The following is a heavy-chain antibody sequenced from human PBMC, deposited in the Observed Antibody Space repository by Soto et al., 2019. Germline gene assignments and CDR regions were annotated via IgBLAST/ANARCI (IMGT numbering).Heavy chain of an antibody. V-gene: IGHV1-18*01. CDR2: VSAHNGNT. D-gene: IGHD1-1*01. CDR3: ARGRYGDY. CDR1: GYAFTTYG. J-gene: IGHJ4*02. Sequence: QVHLVQSGAEVKKPGASVKVSCKGSGYAFTTYGITWVRQAPGQGLEWMGWVSAHNGNTNYAQRLQGRVTVTRDTSTSTAYMELRSLRSDDTAVYYCARGRYGDYWGQGALVTVSS.